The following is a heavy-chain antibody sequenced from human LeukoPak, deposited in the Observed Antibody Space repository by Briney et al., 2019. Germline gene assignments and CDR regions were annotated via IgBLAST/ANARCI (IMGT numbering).Heavy chain of an antibody. Sequence: PGGSLRLSCAASGFTFSSYVMHWVRQAPGKGLEWVAIISYDGSNEYYADSVKGRFTISRDNAKNSLYLQMNSLRAEDTAVYYCAGAGYSSSWYLQHWGQGTLVTVSS. CDR1: GFTFSSYV. CDR3: AGAGYSSSWYLQH. D-gene: IGHD6-13*01. V-gene: IGHV3-30*04. CDR2: ISYDGSNE. J-gene: IGHJ1*01.